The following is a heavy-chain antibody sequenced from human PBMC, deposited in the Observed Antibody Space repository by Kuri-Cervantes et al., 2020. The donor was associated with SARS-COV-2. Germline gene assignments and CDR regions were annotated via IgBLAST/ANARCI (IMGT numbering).Heavy chain of an antibody. J-gene: IGHJ4*02. V-gene: IGHV4-38-2*02. CDR2: IYHSGST. D-gene: IGHD6-13*01. CDR1: GYSISSGYY. CDR3: AKSSSWYFDY. Sequence: SETLSLTCTVSGYSISSGYYWGWIRQPPGKGLEWIGSIYHSGSTYYNPSLKSRVTISVDTSKNQFSLKLSSVTAADTAVYYCAKSSSWYFDYWGQGTLVTVSS.